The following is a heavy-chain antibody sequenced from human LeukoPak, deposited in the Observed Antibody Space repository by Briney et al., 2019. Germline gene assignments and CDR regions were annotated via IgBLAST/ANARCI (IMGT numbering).Heavy chain of an antibody. CDR3: ARDFTYQLAASGFDY. CDR1: GFTFRDYW. J-gene: IGHJ4*02. D-gene: IGHD2-2*01. V-gene: IGHV3-7*01. Sequence: QSGGSLRFSCAGSGFTFRDYWMAWVRQPPGKGLEWVANIKQDGTAKYYVDSVKGRFTISRDNGNNLLYLQMDSLRPEDTAVYFCARDFTYQLAASGFDYWGQGALVTVSS. CDR2: IKQDGTAK.